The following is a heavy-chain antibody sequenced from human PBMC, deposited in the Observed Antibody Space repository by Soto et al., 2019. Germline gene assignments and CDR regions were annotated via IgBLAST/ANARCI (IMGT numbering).Heavy chain of an antibody. V-gene: IGHV1-8*01. CDR2: MNPNSGNT. Sequence: ASVKVSCKASGYTFTSYDINWVRQATGQGLEWMGWMNPNSGNTGYAQKFQGRVTMTRNTSISTAYMELSSLRSEDTAVYYCARGRDIVVVVSERYMDVWGKGTTVTVPS. CDR3: ARGRDIVVVVSERYMDV. CDR1: GYTFTSYD. J-gene: IGHJ6*03. D-gene: IGHD2-15*01.